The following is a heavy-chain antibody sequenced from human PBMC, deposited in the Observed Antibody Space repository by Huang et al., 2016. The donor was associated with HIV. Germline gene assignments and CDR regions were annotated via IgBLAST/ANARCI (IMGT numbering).Heavy chain of an antibody. CDR2: RSYDGSKK. V-gene: IGHV3-30*18. Sequence: QVQLVESGGGVVQPGRSLRLSCAASGFTFSHYGIHWVRQAPGKGLEGVAIRSYDGSKKNYADSVKGRFTISRDNSKNTLYLQMNSLRPEDTAVYYCAKQGYNYGPYFDYWGQGTLVTVSS. D-gene: IGHD5-18*01. J-gene: IGHJ4*02. CDR1: GFTFSHYG. CDR3: AKQGYNYGPYFDY.